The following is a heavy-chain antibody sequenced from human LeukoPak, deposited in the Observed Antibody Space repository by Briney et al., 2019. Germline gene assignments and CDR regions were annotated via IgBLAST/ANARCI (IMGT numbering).Heavy chain of an antibody. J-gene: IGHJ4*02. CDR1: GFTFSSYS. CDR3: ARGENLGSYHYTEYYFDY. CDR2: ISGSSSTI. D-gene: IGHD3-16*02. Sequence: PGGSLRLSCAASGFTFSSYSMNWVRQAPGKGLEWVSYISGSSSTIYYADSVKGRFTISRDNAKNSLYLQMNSLRAEDTAVYYCARGENLGSYHYTEYYFDYWGQGALVTVSS. V-gene: IGHV3-48*04.